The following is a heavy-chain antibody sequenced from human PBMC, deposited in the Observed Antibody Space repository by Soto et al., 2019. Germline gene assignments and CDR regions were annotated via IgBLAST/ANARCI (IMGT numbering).Heavy chain of an antibody. CDR2: ISPDGRTI. J-gene: IGHJ4*02. CDR1: GFTLSSYW. D-gene: IGHD3-10*01. CDR3: ARAGSYRFDY. V-gene: IGHV3-74*01. Sequence: EVQLVESGGGLVQPGGSLRLSCAGSGFTLSSYWVHWVRQAPGKGRMWVSRISPDGRTINYADSVKGRFTISRDNANNMVYLQMNSLRAEDTAVYYCARAGSYRFDYWGQGTLVTVSS.